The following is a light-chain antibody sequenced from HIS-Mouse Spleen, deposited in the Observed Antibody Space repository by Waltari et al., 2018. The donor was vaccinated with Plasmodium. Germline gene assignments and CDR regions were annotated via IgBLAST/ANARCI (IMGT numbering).Light chain of an antibody. CDR1: QSISSY. Sequence: DIQMSKSLSYLSASVGDRVTITCRASQSISSYLHWYQQKPGKAPKLLIYAASSLQSGVPSRFSGSGSGTDFTLTISSLQPEDFATYYCQQSYSTPWTFGQGTKVEIK. CDR3: QQSYSTPWT. V-gene: IGKV1-39*01. CDR2: AAS. J-gene: IGKJ1*01.